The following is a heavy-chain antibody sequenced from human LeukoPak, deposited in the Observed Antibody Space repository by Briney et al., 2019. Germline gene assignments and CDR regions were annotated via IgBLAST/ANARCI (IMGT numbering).Heavy chain of an antibody. CDR3: VSDTYYDILTGYYGMDV. J-gene: IGHJ6*02. CDR1: GFTVSSNY. Sequence: GGSLRLSCAASGFTVSSNYMSWVRQAPGKGLEWVSVIYSGGSTYFADSVKGRFTISRDNSKNTLYLQMNSLRVEDTAVYYCVSDTYYDILTGYYGMDVWGQGTTVTVSS. CDR2: IYSGGST. D-gene: IGHD3-9*01. V-gene: IGHV3-66*01.